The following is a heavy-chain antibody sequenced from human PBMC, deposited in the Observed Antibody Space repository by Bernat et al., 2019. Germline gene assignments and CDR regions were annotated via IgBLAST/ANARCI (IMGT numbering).Heavy chain of an antibody. J-gene: IGHJ6*02. CDR1: GFTFSSYG. CDR3: AKDLHCSGGSCLPIYYYYYGMDV. D-gene: IGHD2-15*01. Sequence: QVQLVESGGGVVQPGRSLRLSCAASGFTFSSYGMYWVRQAPGKGLEWVAVISYDGSNKYYADSVKGRFTISRDNSKNTLYLQMNSLRAEDTAVYYCAKDLHCSGGSCLPIYYYYYGMDVWGQGTTVTVSS. V-gene: IGHV3-30*18. CDR2: ISYDGSNK.